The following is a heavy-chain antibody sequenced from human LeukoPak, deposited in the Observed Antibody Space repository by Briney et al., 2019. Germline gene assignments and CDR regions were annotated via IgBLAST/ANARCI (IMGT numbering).Heavy chain of an antibody. Sequence: GGSLRLSCAASRFIFSNHWMTWVRQAPGKGREWVAMINQDGSDKYYADSVKGRFTISRDNAKNSLYLQMNSLRAEDTAVYYCARDQAITMVRGVITPDAFDIWGQGTMVTVSS. D-gene: IGHD3-10*01. CDR2: INQDGSDK. CDR3: ARDQAITMVRGVITPDAFDI. CDR1: RFIFSNHW. J-gene: IGHJ3*02. V-gene: IGHV3-7*01.